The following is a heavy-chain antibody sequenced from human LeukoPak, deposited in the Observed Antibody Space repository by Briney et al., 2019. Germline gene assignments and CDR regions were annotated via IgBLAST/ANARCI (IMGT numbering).Heavy chain of an antibody. CDR2: IYTSGST. Sequence: SETLSLTCTVSGGSLSSYYWSWIRQPAGKGLECIGRIYTSGSTNYNPSLKSRVTMSVDTSKNQFSLKLSSVPAAATAVYSCARAIPDFWSGFNWFDPWGQGTLVTVSS. V-gene: IGHV4-4*07. D-gene: IGHD3-3*01. CDR3: ARAIPDFWSGFNWFDP. CDR1: GGSLSSYY. J-gene: IGHJ5*02.